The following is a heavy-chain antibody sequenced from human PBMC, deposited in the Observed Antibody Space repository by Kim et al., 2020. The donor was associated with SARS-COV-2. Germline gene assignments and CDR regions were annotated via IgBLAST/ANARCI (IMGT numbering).Heavy chain of an antibody. CDR3: ARPYYDFWSGLGNGMDV. CDR1: GFTFSSYG. Sequence: GGSLRLSCAASGFTFSSYGMHWVRQAPGKGLEWVAVIWYDGSNKYYADSVKGRFTISRDNSKNTLYLQMNSLRAEDTAVYYCARPYYDFWSGLGNGMDVWGQGTTVTVSS. CDR2: IWYDGSNK. V-gene: IGHV3-33*01. J-gene: IGHJ6*02. D-gene: IGHD3-3*01.